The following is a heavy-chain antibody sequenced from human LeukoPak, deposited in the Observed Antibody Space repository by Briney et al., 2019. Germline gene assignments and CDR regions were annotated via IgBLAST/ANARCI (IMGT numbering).Heavy chain of an antibody. V-gene: IGHV4-39*07. CDR1: GGSISSTSYY. D-gene: IGHD6-13*01. Sequence: SETLSLTCTASGGSISSTSYYWGWVRQPPGRGLEWIGGIIYSGNTKYNPSLKSRVTISLDTSKNQFSLKLSFVTAADTAVYYCARGVAAPGTGGLSWFDPWGQGTLVTVSS. CDR2: IIYSGNT. J-gene: IGHJ5*02. CDR3: ARGVAAPGTGGLSWFDP.